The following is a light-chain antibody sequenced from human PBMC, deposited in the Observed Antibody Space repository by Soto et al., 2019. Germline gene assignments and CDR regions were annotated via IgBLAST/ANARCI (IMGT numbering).Light chain of an antibody. CDR2: LGS. CDR3: MQALQAPGT. V-gene: IGKV2-28*01. J-gene: IGKJ2*01. Sequence: DVVMTQSPLSLPVTPGEPASISCRSSQSLLFINGYNYLDWYLQKPGQSPQLLIYLGSNRANGVHDRFSGGGSGTDFTLKSSRVGADDVVVYYCMQALQAPGTFGQGPKLEIK. CDR1: QSLLFINGYNY.